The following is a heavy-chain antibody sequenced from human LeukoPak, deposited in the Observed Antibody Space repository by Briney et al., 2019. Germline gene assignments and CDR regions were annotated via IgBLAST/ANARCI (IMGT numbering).Heavy chain of an antibody. CDR3: ARLRYNWNYYFDY. J-gene: IGHJ4*02. CDR1: GGSISSYY. D-gene: IGHD1-7*01. CDR2: IYYSGST. Sequence: PSETLSLTCTVSGGSISSYYWSWIRQPPGKGLEWIGCIYYSGSTNYNPSFKSRVTISVDTSKNQFSLKLSSVTAADTAVYYCARLRYNWNYYFDYWGQGTLVTVSS. V-gene: IGHV4-59*01.